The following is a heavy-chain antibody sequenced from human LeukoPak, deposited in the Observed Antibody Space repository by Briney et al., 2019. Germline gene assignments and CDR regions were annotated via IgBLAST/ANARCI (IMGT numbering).Heavy chain of an antibody. CDR2: ISTSGDRP. J-gene: IGHJ6*04. CDR3: AIQADV. Sequence: GGSLRLSCAASGFIFSPYGMSWVRQAPGKGPEWVSVISTSGDRPSYADSVKGRFTISRDNSKNMLYLQMNSLRAEDTAVYYCAIQADVWGKGTTVTVSS. V-gene: IGHV3-23*01. CDR1: GFIFSPYG.